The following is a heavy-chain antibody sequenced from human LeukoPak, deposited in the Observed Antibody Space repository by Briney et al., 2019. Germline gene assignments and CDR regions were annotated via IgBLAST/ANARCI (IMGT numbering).Heavy chain of an antibody. J-gene: IGHJ3*02. Sequence: GGSLRLSCEASGFTFSSYSMHWVRQAPGKGLEWVAVISHDERNKYYADSVKGRFTISRDNSKNTLYLQMNSLRAEDTAVYYCAKADAFDIWGQGTMVTVSS. CDR1: GFTFSSYS. V-gene: IGHV3-30*18. CDR2: ISHDERNK. CDR3: AKADAFDI.